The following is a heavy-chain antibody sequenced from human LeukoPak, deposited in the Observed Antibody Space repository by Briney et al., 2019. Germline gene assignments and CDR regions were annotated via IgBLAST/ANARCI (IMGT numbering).Heavy chain of an antibody. J-gene: IGHJ5*02. D-gene: IGHD3-9*01. Sequence: ASVKVSCKASGYTFTSYGISWVRQAPGQGLEWMGWINPNSGGTNYAQKFQGRVTMTRDTSISTAYMELSRLRSDDTAVYYCASVRYFDWSNWFDPWGQGTLVTVSS. CDR3: ASVRYFDWSNWFDP. CDR2: INPNSGGT. CDR1: GYTFTSYG. V-gene: IGHV1-2*02.